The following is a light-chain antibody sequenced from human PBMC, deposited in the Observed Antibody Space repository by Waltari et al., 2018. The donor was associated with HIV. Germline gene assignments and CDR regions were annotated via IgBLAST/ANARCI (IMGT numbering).Light chain of an antibody. CDR2: EVS. CDR3: SSYTSGTTWV. J-gene: IGLJ3*02. V-gene: IGLV2-14*01. Sequence: QSALTQTASVSGSPGQSITISCTGTSSDIGGYNYFSWHQHHPCRAPKLIIFEVSNRPSGVSNRFSVSKSGNTASLIISGLLAEDDADYYCSSYTSGTTWVFGGGTKLTVL. CDR1: SSDIGGYNY.